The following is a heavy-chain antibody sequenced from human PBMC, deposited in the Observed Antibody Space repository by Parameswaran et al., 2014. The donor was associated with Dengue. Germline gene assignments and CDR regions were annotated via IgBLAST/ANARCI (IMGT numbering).Heavy chain of an antibody. CDR3: ARVARTYYYDSSGCCTDY. CDR2: INPNSGGT. D-gene: IGHD3-22*01. V-gene: IGHV1-2*02. Sequence: VRQPWTRLEWMGWINPNSGGTNYAQKFQGRVTMTRDTSISTAYMELSRLRSDDTAVYYCARVARTYYYDSSGCCTDYWAREPWSPSPQ. J-gene: IGHJ4*02.